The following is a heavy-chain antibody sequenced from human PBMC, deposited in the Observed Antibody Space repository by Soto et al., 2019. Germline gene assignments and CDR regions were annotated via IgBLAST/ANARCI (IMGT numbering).Heavy chain of an antibody. CDR3: AKDGGRPSGLDGVWGAFDI. J-gene: IGHJ3*02. D-gene: IGHD1-26*01. V-gene: IGHV3-9*01. CDR2: ISWNSGSI. CDR1: GFTFDNSA. Sequence: PGGSLRLSCAASGFTFDNSAMHWVRQAPGKGLEWVSGISWNSGSIGYADSVKGRFTISRDNAKNSLYLQMNSLRAEDTALYYCAKDGGRPSGLDGVWGAFDIWGQGTMVTVSS.